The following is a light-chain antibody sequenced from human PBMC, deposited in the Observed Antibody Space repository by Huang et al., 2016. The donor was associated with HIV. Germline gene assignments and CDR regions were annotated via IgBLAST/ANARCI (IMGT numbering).Light chain of an antibody. Sequence: DIQMTQSPSSLSASVGDRVTITCQASQDISNYLNWYQQKPGKGPNLLIYYESNLETGGPSRFSGSVSGTDFTFTISSLQPDDIATYYCQQYDNLPLTFGGGTKVEIK. CDR2: YES. CDR3: QQYDNLPLT. V-gene: IGKV1-33*01. J-gene: IGKJ4*01. CDR1: QDISNY.